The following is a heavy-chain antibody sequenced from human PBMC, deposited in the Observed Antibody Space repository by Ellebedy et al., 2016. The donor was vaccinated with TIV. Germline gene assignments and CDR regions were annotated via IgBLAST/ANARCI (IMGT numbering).Heavy chain of an antibody. Sequence: GESLKISXAASGFTFSSYGMHWVRQAPGKGLEWVAVISYDGSNKYYADSVKGRFTISRDNSKNTLYLQMNSLRAEDTAVYYCARWGSTSGMDVWGQGTTVTVSS. D-gene: IGHD3-16*01. CDR2: ISYDGSNK. CDR1: GFTFSSYG. J-gene: IGHJ6*02. V-gene: IGHV3-30*03. CDR3: ARWGSTSGMDV.